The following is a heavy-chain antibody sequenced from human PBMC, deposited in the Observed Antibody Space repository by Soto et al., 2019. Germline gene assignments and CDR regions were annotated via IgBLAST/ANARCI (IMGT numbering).Heavy chain of an antibody. CDR3: ARIAAAVPPSYYYYGVDV. J-gene: IGHJ6*02. D-gene: IGHD6-13*01. CDR1: AGTFSSCA. V-gene: IGHV1-69*13. Sequence: VASVKVSCKASAGTFSSCAISWVRQAPGQGLEWMGGIIPIFGTANYAQKFQGRVTITADESTSTAYMELSSLRSEDTAVYYCARIAAAVPPSYYYYGVDVWGQGTTVTVS. CDR2: IIPIFGTA.